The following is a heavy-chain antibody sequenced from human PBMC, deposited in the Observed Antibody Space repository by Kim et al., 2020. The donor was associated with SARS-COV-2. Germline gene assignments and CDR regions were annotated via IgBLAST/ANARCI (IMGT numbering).Heavy chain of an antibody. V-gene: IGHV4-39*01. Sequence: SETLSLTCTVSGGSISSSSYYWGWIRQPPGKGLEWIGSIYYSGSTYYNPSLKIRVTISEDTSKNRFSLKLSSVTAADTAVYYCARHPKVPICSGGCCYGGFDYWGQGTLVTVSS. CDR2: IYYSGST. D-gene: IGHD2-15*01. CDR3: ARHPKVPICSGGCCYGGFDY. CDR1: GGSISSSSYY. J-gene: IGHJ4*02.